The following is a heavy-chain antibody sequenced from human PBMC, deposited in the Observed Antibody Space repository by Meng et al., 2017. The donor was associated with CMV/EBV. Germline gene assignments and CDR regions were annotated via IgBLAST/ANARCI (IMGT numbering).Heavy chain of an antibody. CDR2: IIPILGIA. J-gene: IGHJ6*02. V-gene: IGHV1-69*04. CDR1: GGTFSSYT. Sequence: SVKVSCKASGGTFSSYTISWVRQAPGQGLEWMGRIIPILGIANYAQKFQGRVTITADKSTSTAYMELNSLRAEDSAVYYCARDLKYYDLWSRSPPTHYYYGLDVWGQGTTVTVSS. D-gene: IGHD3/OR15-3a*01. CDR3: ARDLKYYDLWSRSPPTHYYYGLDV.